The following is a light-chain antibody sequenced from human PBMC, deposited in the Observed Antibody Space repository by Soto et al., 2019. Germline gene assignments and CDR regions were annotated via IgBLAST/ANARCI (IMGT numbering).Light chain of an antibody. CDR1: QSVSSN. Sequence: EIVMTQSPATLSVSPGERATLSCRASQSVSSNLAWYQQKPGQAPRLLIYGASTRATGIPARFSGSGSGTEFTLTISSLQSEDFEVYYCQQYNNWPPVWTFGQGTKVEIK. CDR2: GAS. CDR3: QQYNNWPPVWT. V-gene: IGKV3-15*01. J-gene: IGKJ1*01.